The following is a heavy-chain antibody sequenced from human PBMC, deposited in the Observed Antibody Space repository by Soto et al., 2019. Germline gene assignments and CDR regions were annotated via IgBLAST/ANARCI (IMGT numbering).Heavy chain of an antibody. CDR2: IYWNDDK. CDR3: AHTWGLPFDY. Sequence: QITLKESGPTLVEPTQTLTLTCTYSGFSLRTTGVGVGWIRQPPGKALEWLGIIYWNDDKRYSPSLKNRLTLTSDISKSQVVLTMTNMDPLDTATYYCAHTWGLPFDYWGQGTLVIVSS. D-gene: IGHD3-16*01. V-gene: IGHV2-5*01. J-gene: IGHJ4*02. CDR1: GFSLRTTGVG.